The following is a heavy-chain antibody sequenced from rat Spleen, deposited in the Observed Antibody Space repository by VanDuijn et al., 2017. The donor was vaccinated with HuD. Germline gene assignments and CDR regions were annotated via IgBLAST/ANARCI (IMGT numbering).Heavy chain of an antibody. Sequence: EVQLQESGPGLVKPSQPLSLTCSVTGYSIPSNYWGWIRKFPGNKMEWMGYISYSGSTSYNPSLKSRISITRDTSKNQFFLQLNSVTTEDTATYYCARYNIYWYFDFWGPGTMVTVSS. CDR3: ARYNIYWYFDF. CDR2: ISYSGST. J-gene: IGHJ1*01. CDR1: GYSIPSNY. D-gene: IGHD1-10*01. V-gene: IGHV3-1*01.